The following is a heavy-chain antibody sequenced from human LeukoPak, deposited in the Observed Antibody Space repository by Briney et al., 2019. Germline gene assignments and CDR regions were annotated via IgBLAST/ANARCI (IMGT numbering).Heavy chain of an antibody. J-gene: IGHJ4*02. CDR3: ARHYGPGAV. Sequence: ASVKVSCKASGYTFNDHHIHWVRQAPGQGLEWMGRIQPKSGETDYAQKFQGRATMTRDTSTTTGYMQLTSLIFDDTAVYYCARHYGPGAVWGQGTLVTVS. CDR1: GYTFNDHH. CDR2: IQPKSGET. V-gene: IGHV1-2*06. D-gene: IGHD3-10*01.